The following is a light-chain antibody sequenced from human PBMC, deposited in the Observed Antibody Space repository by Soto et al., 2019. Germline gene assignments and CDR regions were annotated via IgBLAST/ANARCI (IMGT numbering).Light chain of an antibody. CDR3: QHYGNSPPEYT. V-gene: IGKV3-20*01. CDR2: GAS. CDR1: QSVSSSF. Sequence: EIVLTQSPGTLSLSPGERATLSCRASQSVSSSFLAWYQQRPGQAPRLLIFGASYRATGIPARFSGSGSGTDFTLTISRLEPDDFAVYYCQHYGNSPPEYTFGPGTNVDSK. J-gene: IGKJ3*01.